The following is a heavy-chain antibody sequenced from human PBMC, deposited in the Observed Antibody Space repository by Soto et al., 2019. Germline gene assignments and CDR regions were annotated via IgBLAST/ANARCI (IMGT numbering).Heavy chain of an antibody. Sequence: SETLSLTCTVSGGSISSSSYYWGWIRQPPGKGLEWIGSIYYRGSTYYNPSLKSRVTISVDTAKNQFSLQLSSVSAADPSVYYCARHRGIAAAERYFDNWGQGTLVTVSS. CDR3: ARHRGIAAAERYFDN. J-gene: IGHJ4*02. CDR2: IYYRGST. CDR1: GGSISSSSYY. V-gene: IGHV4-39*01. D-gene: IGHD6-13*01.